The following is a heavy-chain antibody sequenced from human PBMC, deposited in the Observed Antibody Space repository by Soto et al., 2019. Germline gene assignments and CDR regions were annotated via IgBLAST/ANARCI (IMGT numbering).Heavy chain of an antibody. J-gene: IGHJ4*02. D-gene: IGHD3-10*01. CDR3: TTDYGSSLTIDY. CDR1: GLTFSNAW. CDR2: IKSKTDGGTT. Sequence: EVQLVESGGGLVKPGGSLRLSCAASGLTFSNAWMNWVRQAPGKGLEWVGRIKSKTDGGTTDYAAPVKGRFTISRDDSKNTLYLQMNSLKTEDTAVYYCTTDYGSSLTIDYWGQGTLVTVSS. V-gene: IGHV3-15*07.